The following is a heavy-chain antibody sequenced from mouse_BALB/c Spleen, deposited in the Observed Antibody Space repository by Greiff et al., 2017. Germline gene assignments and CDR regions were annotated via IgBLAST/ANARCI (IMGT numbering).Heavy chain of an antibody. Sequence: EVHLVESGGGLVQPGGSLKLSCAASGFTFSSYGMSWVRQTPDKRLELVATINSNGGSTYYPDSVKGRFTISRDNAKNTLYLQMSSLKSEDTAMYYCARVNYYAMDYWGQGTSVTVSS. CDR1: GFTFSSYG. V-gene: IGHV5-6-3*01. CDR2: INSNGGST. J-gene: IGHJ4*01. CDR3: ARVNYYAMDY.